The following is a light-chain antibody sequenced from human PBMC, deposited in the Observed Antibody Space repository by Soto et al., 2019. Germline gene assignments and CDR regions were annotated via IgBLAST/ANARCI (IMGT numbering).Light chain of an antibody. CDR2: GAS. CDR3: QQYGASVT. J-gene: IGKJ3*01. CDR1: QGVSSSY. V-gene: IGKV3-20*01. Sequence: EIVLTQSPGTLSLSPGEGATLSCRASQGVSSSYLAWYQHKPGQAPGLLIYGASSRASGIPDRFSGSGSGTDFTLTINRLEPEDFAVYYCQQYGASVTFGPGTKVDLK.